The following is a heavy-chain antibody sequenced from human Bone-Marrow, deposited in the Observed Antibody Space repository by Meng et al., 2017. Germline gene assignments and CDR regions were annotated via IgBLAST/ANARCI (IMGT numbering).Heavy chain of an antibody. D-gene: IGHD6-13*01. J-gene: IGHJ1*01. Sequence: VHVQESGPGLCKPSQTLSLTCTVSGGSISSGGYYWSWIRQHPGKGLEWIGYIYYSGSTYYNPSLKSRVTISVDTSKNQFSLKLSSVTAADTAVYYCARGPLSAAGTMGYFQHWGQGTLVTVSS. CDR2: IYYSGST. V-gene: IGHV4-31*03. CDR3: ARGPLSAAGTMGYFQH. CDR1: GGSISSGGYY.